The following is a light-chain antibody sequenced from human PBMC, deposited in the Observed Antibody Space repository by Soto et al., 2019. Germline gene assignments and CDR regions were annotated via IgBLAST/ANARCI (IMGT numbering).Light chain of an antibody. CDR1: QGIGNF. Sequence: DIQVTQSPSSLSSSVVDRLTISCLASQGIGNFLAWYQQKPGKASKLLIYAASNLQSGVPSRFSGGGSGTDFTLTISSLQPEDVATYYCQQCTSAPVTFGQGTRLEI. CDR2: AAS. J-gene: IGKJ5*01. V-gene: IGKV1-27*01. CDR3: QQCTSAPVT.